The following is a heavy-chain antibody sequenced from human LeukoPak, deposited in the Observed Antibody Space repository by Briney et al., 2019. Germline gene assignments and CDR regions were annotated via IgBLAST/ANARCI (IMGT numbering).Heavy chain of an antibody. J-gene: IGHJ5*02. CDR2: IYYSGST. CDR1: GGSISSSSYY. D-gene: IGHD3-16*01. CDR3: ARRGGTSFDP. Sequence: PSETLSLTCTVSGGSISSSSYYWGWIRQPPGKGLEWIGSIYYSGSTYYNPSLKSRVTISLDTSKNQFSLKLSSVTAADTAVYYCARRGGTSFDPWGQGTLVTVSS. V-gene: IGHV4-39*01.